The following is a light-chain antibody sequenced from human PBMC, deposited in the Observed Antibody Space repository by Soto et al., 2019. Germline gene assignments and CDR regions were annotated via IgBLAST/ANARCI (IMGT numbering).Light chain of an antibody. CDR3: SSYTSSSTHV. CDR1: SSDIGAFTF. J-gene: IGLJ1*01. V-gene: IGLV2-14*03. CDR2: DVN. Sequence: QSALTQPASVSGSPGQSITISCTGTSSDIGAFTFVSWYQQHPGKVPQLMIFDVNRRPSGVSDRFSGSKSGNTASLTISGLQAEDEGDYYCSSYTSSSTHVFGSGTKAPS.